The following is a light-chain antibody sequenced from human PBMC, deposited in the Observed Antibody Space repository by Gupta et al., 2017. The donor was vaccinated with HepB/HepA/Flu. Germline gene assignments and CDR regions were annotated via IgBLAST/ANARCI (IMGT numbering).Light chain of an antibody. V-gene: IGKV2-28*01. CDR1: QSLLYSNGHSN. Sequence: DIVMTQSPLSLLVTPAEPASISCCSSQSLLYSNGHSNLDRYLQKRGQTPQILIYLGSNRALGVTDRFSGSGSGTDFTLTISRVEAEDVGVYYCRQGLQTPITFGQGTRLEIK. J-gene: IGKJ5*01. CDR3: RQGLQTPIT. CDR2: LGS.